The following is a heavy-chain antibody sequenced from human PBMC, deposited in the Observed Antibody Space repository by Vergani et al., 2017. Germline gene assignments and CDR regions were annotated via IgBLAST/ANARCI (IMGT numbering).Heavy chain of an antibody. Sequence: QVQLQQWGAGLLKPSETLSLTCAVYGGSFSGYYWSWIRKPPGKGLEWIGEINHSGSTNYNPSLKSRVTISVDTSKNQFSLKLSSVTAADTAVYYCARGPKRGYSYGNRAFDIWGQGTMVTVSS. CDR3: ARGPKRGYSYGNRAFDI. J-gene: IGHJ3*02. D-gene: IGHD5-18*01. CDR1: GGSFSGYY. CDR2: INHSGST. V-gene: IGHV4-34*01.